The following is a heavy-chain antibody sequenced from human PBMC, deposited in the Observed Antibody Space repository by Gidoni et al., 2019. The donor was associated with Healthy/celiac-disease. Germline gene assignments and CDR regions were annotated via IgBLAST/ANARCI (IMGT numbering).Heavy chain of an antibody. CDR1: GFTFSSYS. Sequence: EVQLVESGGGLVKPGGSLRLSCAASGFTFSSYSMNWVRQAPGKGLGWVSSISSSSSYIYYADSVKGRFTISRDNAKKSLYLQMNSLRAEDTAVYYCAAPGYDGYFDYWGQGTLVTVSS. CDR3: AAPGYDGYFDY. V-gene: IGHV3-21*01. CDR2: ISSSSSYI. J-gene: IGHJ4*02. D-gene: IGHD3-3*01.